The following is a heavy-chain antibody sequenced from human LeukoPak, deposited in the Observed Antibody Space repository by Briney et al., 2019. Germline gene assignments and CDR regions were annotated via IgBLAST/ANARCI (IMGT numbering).Heavy chain of an antibody. CDR2: FDPEDGET. D-gene: IGHD3-3*01. CDR1: GYTLTELS. Sequence: ASVKVSCKVSGYTLTELSMHWVRQAPGKGLEWIGGFDPEDGETIYAQKFQGRVTMTEDTSTDTACMELSSLRSEDTAVYYCATGDGVVTNYYFDYWGPGTLVTVSS. CDR3: ATGDGVVTNYYFDY. V-gene: IGHV1-24*01. J-gene: IGHJ4*02.